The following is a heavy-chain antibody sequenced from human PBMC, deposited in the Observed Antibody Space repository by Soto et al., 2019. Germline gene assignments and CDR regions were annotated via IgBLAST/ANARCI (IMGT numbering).Heavy chain of an antibody. Sequence: EVQLLESGGGLVQPGGSLRLSCVASGFVFTNYAMTWVRQAPGKGLEWVSGIDGRGETSHHADSVKGRFTISRDNFKNTLHLQMNSLRVEDTAVYYCAKPDFGDYTSSFDYWGQGALVIVSS. V-gene: IGHV3-23*01. J-gene: IGHJ4*02. CDR1: GFVFTNYA. CDR2: IDGRGETS. CDR3: AKPDFGDYTSSFDY. D-gene: IGHD4-17*01.